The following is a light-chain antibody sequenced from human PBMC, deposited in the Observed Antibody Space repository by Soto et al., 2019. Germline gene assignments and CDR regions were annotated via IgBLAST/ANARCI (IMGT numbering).Light chain of an antibody. CDR3: CSYAGSSTYV. CDR2: EVS. CDR1: NSDVGSYNL. J-gene: IGLJ1*01. V-gene: IGLV2-23*02. Sequence: QSALTQPASVSGSPGQSITISCTGTNSDVGSYNLVSWYQQHPGKAPKVMIYEVSKRPSGVPNRSSGSKSGNTASLTISGLQAEDEADYYCCSYAGSSTYVFGTGTKVTVL.